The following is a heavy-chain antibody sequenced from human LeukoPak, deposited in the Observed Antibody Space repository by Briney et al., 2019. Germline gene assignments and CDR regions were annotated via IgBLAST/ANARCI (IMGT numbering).Heavy chain of an antibody. V-gene: IGHV3-15*01. Sequence: GGSLRLSCAPSGFRFTNALMTWVRQAPGKGLEWVGRIKSKADGGTTDYGAPMKGRFTISRDDSKNTLYLQMNSLETEDTAVYYCATDLGLTLIRGVIVSWGQGTLVTVSS. CDR1: GFRFTNAL. J-gene: IGHJ4*02. D-gene: IGHD3-10*01. CDR2: IKSKADGGTT. CDR3: ATDLGLTLIRGVIVS.